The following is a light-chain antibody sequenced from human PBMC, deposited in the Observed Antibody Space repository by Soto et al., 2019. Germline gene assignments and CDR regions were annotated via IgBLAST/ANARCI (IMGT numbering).Light chain of an antibody. CDR3: QHYYSYPPT. J-gene: IGKJ1*01. CDR1: QGISSY. V-gene: IGKV1-8*01. Sequence: AIRMTQSPSSFSASTGDRVTITCRASQGISSYLAWYQQKPGKAPKLLIYAASTLQSGVPSRVSGSGSGTDFTLTISCLQSEDFATNYCQHYYSYPPTFGQGTKVEIK. CDR2: AAS.